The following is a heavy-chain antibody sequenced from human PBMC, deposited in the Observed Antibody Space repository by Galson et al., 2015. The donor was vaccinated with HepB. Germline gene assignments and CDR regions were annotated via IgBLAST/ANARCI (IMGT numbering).Heavy chain of an antibody. Sequence: SLRLSCAASGFTFSNAWMSWVRQAPGKGLEWVGRIKSKTDGGTTDYAAPVKGRFTISRDDSKNTLYLQMNSLKTEDTAVYYCAFGGVIAHYYYYGMDVWGQGTTVTVSS. CDR1: GFTFSNAW. V-gene: IGHV3-15*01. D-gene: IGHD3-16*02. CDR2: IKSKTDGGTT. J-gene: IGHJ6*02. CDR3: AFGGVIAHYYYYGMDV.